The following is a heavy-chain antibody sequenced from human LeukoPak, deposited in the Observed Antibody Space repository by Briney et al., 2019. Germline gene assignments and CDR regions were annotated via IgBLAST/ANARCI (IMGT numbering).Heavy chain of an antibody. Sequence: GGSLRLSCTASGFTFSTYAMTRVRQAPGKGLEWVSGISASGTGTYYADSVKGRFTISRDNSKNTLYLQMNSLRVDDTAVYYCAKVLRDSGWDYFFDYWGQGTLVTVSS. J-gene: IGHJ4*02. CDR1: GFTFSTYA. V-gene: IGHV3-23*01. CDR2: ISASGTGT. D-gene: IGHD6-19*01. CDR3: AKVLRDSGWDYFFDY.